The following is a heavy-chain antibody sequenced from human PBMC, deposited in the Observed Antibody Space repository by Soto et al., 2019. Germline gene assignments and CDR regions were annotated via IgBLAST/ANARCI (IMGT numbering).Heavy chain of an antibody. D-gene: IGHD3-10*01. CDR1: GYPFTTYY. J-gene: IGHJ4*02. V-gene: IGHV1-2*02. CDR2: IDPRSGGT. CDR3: ATDDYGIFPY. Sequence: ASVKVSCKVSGYPFTTYYIHWVRQAPGQGLEWMGWIDPRSGGTVYEQKFQGRVTMTRDTSISTVYMDLSGLTSDDTALYYCATDDYGIFPYWGQGSLVTVS.